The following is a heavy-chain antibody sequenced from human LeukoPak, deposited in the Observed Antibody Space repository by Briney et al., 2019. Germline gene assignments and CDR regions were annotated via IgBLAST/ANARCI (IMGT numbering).Heavy chain of an antibody. Sequence: ASVKVSCKTSGYTFTDYYLHWVRQAPGQGLEWMGWINPTSGDTNYAQKFQGRVTVTRDTSISTAYMDLSRLRSDDTAVYYCARGLNWGSGDAFDISGQGTMVSVSS. D-gene: IGHD7-27*01. CDR2: INPTSGDT. CDR3: ARGLNWGSGDAFDI. V-gene: IGHV1-2*02. J-gene: IGHJ3*02. CDR1: GYTFTDYY.